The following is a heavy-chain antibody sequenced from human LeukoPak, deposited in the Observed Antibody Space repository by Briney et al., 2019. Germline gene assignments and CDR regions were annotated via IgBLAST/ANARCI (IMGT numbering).Heavy chain of an antibody. CDR1: GFTFSSYW. V-gene: IGHV3-74*01. J-gene: IGHJ4*02. CDR2: INTDGTST. D-gene: IGHD3-3*01. Sequence: GGSLRLSCAASGFTFSSYWMHWVRQAPGKGLVWVSRINTDGTSTTYADSVKGRFTISRDNAKNTLYLQMNSLRAEDTAVYYCARMDEYYDFWSGPLSHFDYWGQGTLVTVSS. CDR3: ARMDEYYDFWSGPLSHFDY.